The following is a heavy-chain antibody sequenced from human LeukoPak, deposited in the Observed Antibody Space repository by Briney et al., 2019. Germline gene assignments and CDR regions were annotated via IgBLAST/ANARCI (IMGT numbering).Heavy chain of an antibody. CDR3: ARVRSSWYYFDY. J-gene: IGHJ4*02. CDR2: ISSSSSYI. Sequence: GGSLRLSCAASGFTFSSYSMNWDRQAPGKGLEWVSSISSSSSYIYYADSVKGRFTISRDNAKNSLYLQMNSLRAEDTAVYYCARVRSSWYYFDYWGQGTLVTVSS. CDR1: GFTFSSYS. V-gene: IGHV3-21*01. D-gene: IGHD6-13*01.